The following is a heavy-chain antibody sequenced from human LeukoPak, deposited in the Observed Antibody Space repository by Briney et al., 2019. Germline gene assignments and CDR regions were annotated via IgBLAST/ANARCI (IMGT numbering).Heavy chain of an antibody. CDR3: ARDDGEGYCSSTSCPIDY. Sequence: ETLSLTCAVYGESFSGYYWNWIRQPPGKGLEWVSSISSSSSYIYYADSVKGRFTISRDNAKNSLYLQMNSLRAEDTAVYYCARDDGEGYCSSTSCPIDYWGQGTLVTVSS. V-gene: IGHV3-21*01. CDR2: ISSSSSYI. J-gene: IGHJ4*02. CDR1: GESFSGYY. D-gene: IGHD2-2*01.